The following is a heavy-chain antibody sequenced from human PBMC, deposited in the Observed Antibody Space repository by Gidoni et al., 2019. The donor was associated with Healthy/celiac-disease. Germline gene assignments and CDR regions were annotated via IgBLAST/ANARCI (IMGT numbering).Heavy chain of an antibody. CDR2: INHSGST. CDR3: ARGGPRILEWLYRGWFDP. J-gene: IGHJ5*02. D-gene: IGHD3-3*01. Sequence: QVQLQQWGAGLLKPSETLSLTCAVYGGSFSGYYWSWIRQPPGKGLEWIGEINHSGSTNYNPSLKSRVTISVDTSKNQFSLKLSSVTAADTAVYYCARGGPRILEWLYRGWFDPWGQGTLVTVSS. V-gene: IGHV4-34*01. CDR1: GGSFSGYY.